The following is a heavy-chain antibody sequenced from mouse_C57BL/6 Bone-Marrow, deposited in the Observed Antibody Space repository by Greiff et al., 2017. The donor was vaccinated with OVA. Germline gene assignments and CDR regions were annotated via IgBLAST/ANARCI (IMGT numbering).Heavy chain of an antibody. CDR3: ARQDYYGSSYDY. J-gene: IGHJ2*01. Sequence: VQLQQSGADLARPGASVKMSCKASGYTFTSYTMHWVKQRPGQGLEWIGYINPSSGYTKYNQKFKDKATLTADKSSSTAYMQLSSLTSEDSAVYYCARQDYYGSSYDYWGQGTTLTVSS. CDR1: GYTFTSYT. D-gene: IGHD1-1*01. V-gene: IGHV1-4*01. CDR2: INPSSGYT.